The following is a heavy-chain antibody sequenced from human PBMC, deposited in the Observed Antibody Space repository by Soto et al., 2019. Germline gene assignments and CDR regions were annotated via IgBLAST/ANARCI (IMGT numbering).Heavy chain of an antibody. CDR2: ISNDGSNK. CDR3: AKVVRADSTSSNFYYYSGIDV. D-gene: IGHD6-6*01. J-gene: IGHJ6*02. Sequence: QVQMVESGGGVVQPGRSLRLSCAASGFSFSTYGMHWVRQAPGKGLEWMAVISNDGSNKYYADSVKGRFTISIDNSKDTLFLQMNSLRGEDTAVYYCAKVVRADSTSSNFYYYSGIDVWGQGTTVTVSS. V-gene: IGHV3-30*18. CDR1: GFSFSTYG.